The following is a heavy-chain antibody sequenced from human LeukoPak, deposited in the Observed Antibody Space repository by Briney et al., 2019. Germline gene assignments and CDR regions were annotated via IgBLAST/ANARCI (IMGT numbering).Heavy chain of an antibody. CDR2: ISTSSRYI. CDR3: ARADCSGSTCYLRHSWFDS. V-gene: IGHV3-21*06. D-gene: IGHD2-2*01. J-gene: IGHJ5*01. Sequence: GGSLRLSCAASGFTLSTFDMNWVRQAPGKGLEWASSISTSSRYIYYRDSVKGRFTISRDDAKNSLYLQMNSLTVEDTAVYYCARADCSGSTCYLRHSWFDSWGQGTLVTVSS. CDR1: GFTLSTFD.